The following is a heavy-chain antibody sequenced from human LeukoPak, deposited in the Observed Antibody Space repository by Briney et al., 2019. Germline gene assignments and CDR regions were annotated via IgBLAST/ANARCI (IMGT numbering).Heavy chain of an antibody. CDR1: GFILTNYG. J-gene: IGHJ5*02. Sequence: GGSLRLSCAASGFILTNYGMHWVRQAPGKGLEWVSGISWNSGSIGYADSVKGRFTISRDNAKNSLYLQMNSLRAEDTALYYCAKDKGYQLLGWFDPWGQGTLVTVSS. CDR2: ISWNSGSI. V-gene: IGHV3-9*01. D-gene: IGHD2-2*01. CDR3: AKDKGYQLLGWFDP.